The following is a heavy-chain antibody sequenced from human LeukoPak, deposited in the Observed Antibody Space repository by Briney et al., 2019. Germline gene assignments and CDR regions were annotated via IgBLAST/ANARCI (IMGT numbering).Heavy chain of an antibody. J-gene: IGHJ6*02. CDR2: IWYDGSKK. CDR1: GFSFSSYG. D-gene: IGHD1-20*01. Sequence: GGSLRLSCAASGFSFSSYGMHWVRQAPGKGLEWVAVIWYDGSKKYYADSVKGRFTISRDNSKNTLYLQMNSLRAEDTAVYYCAKDLTGIGHYYGMDVWGQGTTVTVSS. CDR3: AKDLTGIGHYYGMDV. V-gene: IGHV3-30*02.